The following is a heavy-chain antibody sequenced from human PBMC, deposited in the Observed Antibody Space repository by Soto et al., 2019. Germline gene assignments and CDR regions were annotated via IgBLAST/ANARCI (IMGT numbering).Heavy chain of an antibody. D-gene: IGHD3-10*01. J-gene: IGHJ5*01. CDR1: GDSVSSNNAV. V-gene: IGHV6-1*01. CDR3: AREVIMLRELKNWFDS. CDR2: TFYRSEWHY. Sequence: PSQTLSLTCAISGDSVSSNNAVWNWIRQSPSRGLEWLGRTFYRSEWHYDYAASVRSRITVTPDTSKNLFSLQLNSVTPEDTAVYFCAREVIMLRELKNWFDSWGQGTLVTVSS.